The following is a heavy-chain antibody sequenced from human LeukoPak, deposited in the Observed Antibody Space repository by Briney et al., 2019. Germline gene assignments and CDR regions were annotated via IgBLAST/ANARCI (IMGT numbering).Heavy chain of an antibody. Sequence: ASVKVSCKASGYTFTSYGIRWVRQAPGQGLEWMGWISAYNGNTNYAQKLQGRVTMTTDTSTSTAYMELRSLRSDDTAVYYCASQWLDGGFDYWGQGTLVTVSS. CDR1: GYTFTSYG. D-gene: IGHD6-19*01. V-gene: IGHV1-18*01. CDR3: ASQWLDGGFDY. CDR2: ISAYNGNT. J-gene: IGHJ4*02.